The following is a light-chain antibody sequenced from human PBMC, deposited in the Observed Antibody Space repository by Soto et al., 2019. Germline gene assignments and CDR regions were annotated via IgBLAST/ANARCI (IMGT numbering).Light chain of an antibody. CDR3: QQYNNWPPWT. Sequence: EILMTHSPATLSVSPGERATLSFSSSQSVSSNLAWYQQKPGQAPRLLIYGASTRATGIPARFSGSGSGTEFTLTISSLQSEDFAVYYCQQYNNWPPWTFGQGTKVDI. J-gene: IGKJ1*01. V-gene: IGKV3-15*01. CDR1: QSVSSN. CDR2: GAS.